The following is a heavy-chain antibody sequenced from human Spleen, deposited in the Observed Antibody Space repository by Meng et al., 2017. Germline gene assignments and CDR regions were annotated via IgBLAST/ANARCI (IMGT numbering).Heavy chain of an antibody. CDR1: GFTFSNYW. CDR3: AKDGSGSYFRGTFDI. CDR2: IKQDGSET. V-gene: IGHV3-7*03. J-gene: IGHJ3*02. D-gene: IGHD1-26*01. Sequence: GGSLRLSCVGSGFTFSNYWMSWVRQAPGKGLEWVANIKQDGSETYYVDSVKGRFTISRDNSRNTLYMQMNSLRAEDTAIYHCAKDGSGSYFRGTFDIWGQGTMVTVSS.